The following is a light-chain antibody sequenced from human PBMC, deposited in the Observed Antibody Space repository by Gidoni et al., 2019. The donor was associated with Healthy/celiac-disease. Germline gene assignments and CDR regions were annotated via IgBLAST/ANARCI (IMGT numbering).Light chain of an antibody. Sequence: AIQLAQSPSSLSASVGDRVTITCRASQGIRNDLGWYQQKPGKAPKLLIYAASSLQSGVPSRFSGSGSGTDFTLTISSLQPEDFATYYCLQDYNYPRTFGQGTKLEIK. CDR1: QGIRND. V-gene: IGKV1-6*01. CDR3: LQDYNYPRT. CDR2: AAS. J-gene: IGKJ2*01.